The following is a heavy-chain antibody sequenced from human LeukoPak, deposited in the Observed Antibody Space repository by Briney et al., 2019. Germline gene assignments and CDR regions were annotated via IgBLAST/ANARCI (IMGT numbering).Heavy chain of an antibody. CDR2: LYPGDSDT. V-gene: IGHV5-51*01. D-gene: IGHD6-19*01. J-gene: IGHJ3*02. CDR3: ARRVAGDDAFDI. CDR1: GYSFSTNW. Sequence: GESLKISCKASGYSFSTNWIAWVRQMPGKGLEWMGILYPGDSDTTYSPSFQGQVTISADKSISTAYLQWSSLKASDTAMYYCARRVAGDDAFDIWGQGTMVTVSS.